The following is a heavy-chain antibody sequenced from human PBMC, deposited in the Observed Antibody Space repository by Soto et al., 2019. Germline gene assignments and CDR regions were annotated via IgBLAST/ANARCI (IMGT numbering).Heavy chain of an antibody. D-gene: IGHD6-13*01. V-gene: IGHV4-31*03. CDR3: ARDGAAAGTPDAFDI. Sequence: QVQLQESGPGLVKPSQTLSLTCTVSGGSISSGGYYWSWIRQHPGKGLEWIGYIYYSGSTYYNPSLKSRLTISVDTSKNQFSLKLSSVTAADTAVYYCARDGAAAGTPDAFDIWGQGTMVTVSS. J-gene: IGHJ3*02. CDR2: IYYSGST. CDR1: GGSISSGGYY.